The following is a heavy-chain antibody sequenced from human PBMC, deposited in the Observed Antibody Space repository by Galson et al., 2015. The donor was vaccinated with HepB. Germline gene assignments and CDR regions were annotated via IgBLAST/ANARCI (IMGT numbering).Heavy chain of an antibody. Sequence: SVKVSCKASGYTFATYALIWVRQAPGQGLEWMGWINTNTGIPTYAQGFTGRFVFSLDPSVRMTYLEISSLKPEDTAVYYCARRYDYVTSAFGYWGQGTPVTVSS. D-gene: IGHD3-10*02. CDR1: GYTFATYA. V-gene: IGHV7-4-1*04. CDR3: ARRYDYVTSAFGY. J-gene: IGHJ4*02. CDR2: INTNTGIP.